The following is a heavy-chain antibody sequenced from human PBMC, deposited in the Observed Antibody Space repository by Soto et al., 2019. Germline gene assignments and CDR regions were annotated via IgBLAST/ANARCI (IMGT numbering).Heavy chain of an antibody. V-gene: IGHV1-69*01. J-gene: IGHJ4*02. CDR1: GGTFSTYA. CDR3: AADVGATARAFDY. D-gene: IGHD1-26*01. Sequence: QVQLVQSGAEVKKPGSSVKVSCKASGGTFSTYAISWVRQAPGQGLEWMGGVIPIFDTVNYAQRFQGRVTITADESTTTASVELSSLGSEDTAVYYCAADVGATARAFDYWGQGTLVTVSS. CDR2: VIPIFDTV.